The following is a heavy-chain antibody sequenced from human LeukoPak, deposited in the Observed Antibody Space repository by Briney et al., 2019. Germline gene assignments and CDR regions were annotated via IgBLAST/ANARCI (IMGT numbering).Heavy chain of an antibody. V-gene: IGHV4-39*01. CDR2: IYYSGST. CDR3: AHGTVRFDP. CDR1: GGSISSSSYY. D-gene: IGHD4-17*01. Sequence: SETLSLTCTVSGGSISSSSYYWGWIRQPPGKGLEWIGSIYYSGSTYYNPSLKSRVTISVDTSKNQFSLKLSSVTAADTAVYYCAHGTVRFDPWGQGTLVTVSS. J-gene: IGHJ5*02.